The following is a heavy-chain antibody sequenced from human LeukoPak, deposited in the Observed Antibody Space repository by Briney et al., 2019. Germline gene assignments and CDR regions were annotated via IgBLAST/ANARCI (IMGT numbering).Heavy chain of an antibody. CDR2: ISGSGGST. CDR3: AKGDYDFWSGYLVY. CDR1: GYTFSSYA. Sequence: PGRSLRLSCAASGYTFSSYAMRWVPQAPGKGLEWVSAISGSGGSTYYADSVKGRFTISRDNSKNTLYLQMNSLRAEDTAVYYCAKGDYDFWSGYLVYWGQGTLVTVSS. J-gene: IGHJ4*02. V-gene: IGHV3-23*01. D-gene: IGHD3-3*01.